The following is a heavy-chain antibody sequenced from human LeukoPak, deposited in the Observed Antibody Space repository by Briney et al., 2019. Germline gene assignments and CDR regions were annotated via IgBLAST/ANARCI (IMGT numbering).Heavy chain of an antibody. Sequence: ASVKVSCKASGYTFTSYAIHWVRQAPGQRLEWMGWINAGNGNTKYSQKFQGRVTITRDTSASTAYMELSSLRSEDTAVYYCAGRTYYSSSWDDYYYYGMDVWGQGTTVTVSS. CDR3: AGRTYYSSSWDDYYYYGMDV. J-gene: IGHJ6*02. D-gene: IGHD6-13*01. CDR1: GYTFTSYA. V-gene: IGHV1-3*01. CDR2: INAGNGNT.